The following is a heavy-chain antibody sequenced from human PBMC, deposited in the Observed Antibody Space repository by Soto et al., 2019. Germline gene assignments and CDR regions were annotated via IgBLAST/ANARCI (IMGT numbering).Heavy chain of an antibody. CDR3: AKLDLWTTVNYYGMDV. CDR2: ISGSGGST. Sequence: PGGSLRLSCAASGFTFSSYAMSWVRQAPGKGLEWVSAISGSGGSTYYADSVKGRFTISRDNSKNTLYLQMNSLRAEDTAVYYCAKLDLWTTVNYYGMDVWGQGTTVTV. CDR1: GFTFSSYA. D-gene: IGHD4-4*01. J-gene: IGHJ6*02. V-gene: IGHV3-23*01.